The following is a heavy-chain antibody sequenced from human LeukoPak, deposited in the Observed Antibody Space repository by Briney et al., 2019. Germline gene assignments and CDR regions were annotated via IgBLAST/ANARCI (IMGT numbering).Heavy chain of an antibody. V-gene: IGHV4-59*08. CDR1: GGSISSYY. D-gene: IGHD2-8*01. CDR2: IYYSGST. Sequence: PSETLSLTCTVSGGSISSYYWSWIRQPPGKGLEWIGYIYYSGSTNYNPSLKSRVTISVDTSKNQFSLKLSSVTAADTAVCYCARSPLMVYANDYWGQGTLVTVSS. CDR3: ARSPLMVYANDY. J-gene: IGHJ4*02.